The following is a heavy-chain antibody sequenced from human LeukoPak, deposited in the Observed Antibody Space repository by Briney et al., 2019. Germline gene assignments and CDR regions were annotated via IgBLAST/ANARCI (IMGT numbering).Heavy chain of an antibody. CDR1: GDSLSSGYYY. CDR3: ARSNGATHAFDI. J-gene: IGHJ3*02. CDR2: IYSRGNT. Sequence: SQTLSLTCTVSGDSLSSGYYYWNWIRQTAGTGLEWIGRIYSRGNTHYNPSLKSRVTMSRDTSKNQFSLKLSSVAAADTAVYWCARSNGATHAFDICGQGKLFNASS. D-gene: IGHD4/OR15-4a*01. V-gene: IGHV4-61*02.